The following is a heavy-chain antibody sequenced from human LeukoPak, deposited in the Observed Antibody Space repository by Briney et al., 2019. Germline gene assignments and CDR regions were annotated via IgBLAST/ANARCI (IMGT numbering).Heavy chain of an antibody. CDR3: ARDPELRAVVAAIPY. V-gene: IGHV3-38-3*01. J-gene: IGHJ4*02. D-gene: IGHD2-15*01. Sequence: GGSLRLSCAASGFTVSSNEMSWVRQAPGKGLEWVSSVSGGSTYYADSRKGRFSISRDNSKNTLHLQMNSLRAKDTAVYYCARDPELRAVVAAIPYWGQGTLVTVSS. CDR2: VSGGST. CDR1: GFTVSSNE.